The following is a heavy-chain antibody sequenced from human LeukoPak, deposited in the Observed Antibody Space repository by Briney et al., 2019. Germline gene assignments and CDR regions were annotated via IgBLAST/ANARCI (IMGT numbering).Heavy chain of an antibody. CDR3: ANRGSYYGWFDP. J-gene: IGHJ5*02. CDR1: GGTFSSYA. D-gene: IGHD1-26*01. V-gene: IGHV1-69*13. Sequence: SVKVSCKASGGTFSSYAISWVRQAPGQGLEWMGGIIPIFGTANYAQEFQGRVTITADESTSTAYMELSSLRSEDTAVYYCANRGSYYGWFDPWGQGTLVTVSS. CDR2: IIPIFGTA.